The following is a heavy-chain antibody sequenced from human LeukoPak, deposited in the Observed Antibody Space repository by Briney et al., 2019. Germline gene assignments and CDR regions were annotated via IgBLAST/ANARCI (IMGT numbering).Heavy chain of an antibody. CDR2: VYSGGST. V-gene: IGHV3-66*01. D-gene: IGHD6-13*01. CDR3: ARDPRYAIAAAGNDY. CDR1: GGSFSGYY. J-gene: IGHJ4*02. Sequence: ETLSLTCAVYGGSFSGYYWSWVRQAPGKGLEWVSVVYSGGSTYYADSVKGRFTISRDNSKNTLYLQMNSLRAEDTAVYYCARDPRYAIAAAGNDYWGQGTLVTVSS.